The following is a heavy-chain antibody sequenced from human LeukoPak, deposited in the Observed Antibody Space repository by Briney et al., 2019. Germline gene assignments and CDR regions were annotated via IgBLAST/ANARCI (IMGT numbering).Heavy chain of an antibody. D-gene: IGHD3-10*01. Sequence: SETLSLTCTVSGGSISSSSYYWSWIRQPPGKGLEWIGYIYHSGSTYYNPSLKSRVTISVDRSKNQYSLKLSSVTAADTAVYYCARLPSVRGPFVSWGQGTLVTVSS. J-gene: IGHJ4*02. CDR2: IYHSGST. CDR1: GGSISSSSYY. V-gene: IGHV4-30-2*01. CDR3: ARLPSVRGPFVS.